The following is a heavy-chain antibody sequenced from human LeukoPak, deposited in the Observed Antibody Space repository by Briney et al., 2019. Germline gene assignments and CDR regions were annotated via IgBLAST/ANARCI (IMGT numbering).Heavy chain of an antibody. J-gene: IGHJ4*02. D-gene: IGHD3-10*01. CDR1: GFTFDDYA. Sequence: GGSLRLSCAASGFTFDDYAMHWARQAPGKGLEWVSGISWNSGSIGYADSVKGRFTISRDNAKNSLYLQMNSLRAEDTALYYCAKDAGWFGELVSYCFDYWGQGTLVTVSS. V-gene: IGHV3-9*01. CDR3: AKDAGWFGELVSYCFDY. CDR2: ISWNSGSI.